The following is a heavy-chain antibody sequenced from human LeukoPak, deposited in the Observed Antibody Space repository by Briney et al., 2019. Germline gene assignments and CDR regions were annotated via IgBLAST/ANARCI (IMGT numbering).Heavy chain of an antibody. CDR3: AKDPPTVVANAFHI. CDR2: IRYDGSNK. D-gene: IGHD4-17*01. V-gene: IGHV3-30*02. J-gene: IGHJ3*02. Sequence: GGSLILSCAASGFTFSSYGMHWVRQAPGKGLEWVAFIRYDGSNKYYADSVKGRFTISRDNSKNTLYLQMDSLRGEDTAIYYCAKDPPTVVANAFHIWGQGTMVTVSS. CDR1: GFTFSSYG.